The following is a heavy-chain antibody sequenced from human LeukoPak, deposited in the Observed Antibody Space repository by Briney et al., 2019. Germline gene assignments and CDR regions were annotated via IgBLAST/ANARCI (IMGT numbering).Heavy chain of an antibody. CDR3: ARSLRVRGVPDYMDV. CDR2: ISGTVHST. J-gene: IGHJ6*03. V-gene: IGHV3-23*01. D-gene: IGHD3-10*01. CDR1: GFTFSSYA. Sequence: GRSLRLSCAASGFTFSSYAISWVRQAPGKVLEWVAAISGTVHSTYYADSVKGRFTISRDNSKNTLYLQMNSVRAEDTAVYYCARSLRVRGVPDYMDVWGKGTTVTISS.